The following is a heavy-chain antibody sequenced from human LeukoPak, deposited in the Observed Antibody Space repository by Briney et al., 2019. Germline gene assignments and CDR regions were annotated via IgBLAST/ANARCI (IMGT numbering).Heavy chain of an antibody. CDR1: GFTFSRYW. J-gene: IGHJ4*02. V-gene: IGHV3-20*04. D-gene: IGHD6-19*01. Sequence: PGGSLRLSCAASGFTFSRYWMSWVRQAPGKGLEWVSGITWNGGSTGYADSVKGRFTISRDNAKNSLYLQMNSLRAEDTALYYCARDPGDIVVAGTFDYWGQGTLVTVSS. CDR3: ARDPGDIVVAGTFDY. CDR2: ITWNGGST.